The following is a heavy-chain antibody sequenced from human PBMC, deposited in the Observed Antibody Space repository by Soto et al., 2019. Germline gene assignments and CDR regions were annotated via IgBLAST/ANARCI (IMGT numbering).Heavy chain of an antibody. V-gene: IGHV4-30-4*01. D-gene: IGHD3-22*01. CDR2: IYNGGST. CDR1: VDSVSSVGFH. J-gene: IGHJ4*02. CDR3: ARGYYESSDYFVGSPIFDY. Sequence: LSLTCTVSVDSVSSVGFHWAWLRRPPGNGLEWIGYIYNGGSTYYRPSLESRMHMSLDATRNHYSLRLTSATAADTAVYYCARGYYESSDYFVGSPIFDYWGQGSLVTVSS.